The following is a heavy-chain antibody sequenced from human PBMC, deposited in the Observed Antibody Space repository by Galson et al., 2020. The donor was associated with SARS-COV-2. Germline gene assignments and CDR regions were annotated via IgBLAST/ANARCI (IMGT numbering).Heavy chain of an antibody. D-gene: IGHD3-10*01. J-gene: IGHJ4*02. CDR3: ARGITHFDS. CDR1: AGSISRSSLY. V-gene: IGHV4-39*07. CDR2: IYYTGST. Sequence: SETLSLTCSVSAGSISRSSLYWGWIRQPPGKGLEWIGSIYYTGSTYYNPSLKSRVTILVDTSKNVFSLKLSYVTAADTAVYFCARGITHFDSCGQGTLITVSS.